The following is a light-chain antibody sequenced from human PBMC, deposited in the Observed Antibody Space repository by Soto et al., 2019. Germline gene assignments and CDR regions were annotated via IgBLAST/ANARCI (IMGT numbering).Light chain of an antibody. CDR3: QQYKTYPLT. CDR2: SVS. CDR1: QDIGNS. V-gene: IGKV1-16*01. Sequence: DLPMAQSPSSLSASVGDTVTLTCRASQDIGNSLAWLQQKPGRAPKSLISSVSSLQSGVPSRFSGSRYGADFTLTISNLQPEDFATYYCQQYKTYPLTFGGGTKVEIK. J-gene: IGKJ4*02.